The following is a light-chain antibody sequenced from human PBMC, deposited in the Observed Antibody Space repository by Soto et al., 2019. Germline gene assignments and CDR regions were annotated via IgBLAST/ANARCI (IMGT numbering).Light chain of an antibody. CDR3: QQYNNWPLT. CDR2: GAS. V-gene: IGKV3D-15*01. CDR1: QGVSRK. J-gene: IGKJ5*01. Sequence: DIVMTQSPATLSVAPGERVTFSCRASQGVSRKLAWYQHKPGQAPRLLISGASTGATGIPARFSGSGSGTEFTVTTEFTLTISSLQSEDFAVYFCQQYNNWPLTFGPGTRLEIK.